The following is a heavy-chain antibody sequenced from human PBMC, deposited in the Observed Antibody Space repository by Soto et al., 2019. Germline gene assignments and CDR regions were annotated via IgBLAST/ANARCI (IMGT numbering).Heavy chain of an antibody. CDR3: ARRYEYYFDY. Sequence: SETLSLTCAVSGGSISSGGYSWSWIRQPPGKGLEWIGYIYHSGSTYYNPSLKSRVTISVDRSKNQFSLKLSSVTAADTAVYYGARRYEYYFDYWGQGPLVTGSP. D-gene: IGHD3-3*01. J-gene: IGHJ4*02. CDR2: IYHSGST. V-gene: IGHV4-30-2*01. CDR1: GGSISSGGYS.